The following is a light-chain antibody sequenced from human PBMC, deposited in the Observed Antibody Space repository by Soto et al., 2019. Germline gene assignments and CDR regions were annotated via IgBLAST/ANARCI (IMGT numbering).Light chain of an antibody. Sequence: IRMSQSPASLSASVGDRVTIPCRASQSISIYLNWYQLKPGKAPNLLMYGASYLKSGVPTRFSGSGSGTDFTLTISSLQPEDFAIYYCQQTYTTPEITFGQGTRLEI. CDR3: QQTYTTPEIT. CDR2: GAS. J-gene: IGKJ5*01. V-gene: IGKV1-39*01. CDR1: QSISIY.